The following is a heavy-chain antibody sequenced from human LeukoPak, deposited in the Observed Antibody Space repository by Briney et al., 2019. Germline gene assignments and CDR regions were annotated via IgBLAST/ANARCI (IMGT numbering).Heavy chain of an antibody. V-gene: IGHV3-23*01. D-gene: IGHD1-7*01. CDR2: ICGSCRNT. Sequence: GGSLRLSCAASGFIFCDYAMSWVRQAPGKGLEWVSTICGSCRNTHYADSVKGRFTISRDNSKNTLDLQMSSLRAEDTAVYYCARDVGELMFDYWGQGVLVTVSS. J-gene: IGHJ4*02. CDR3: ARDVGELMFDY. CDR1: GFIFCDYA.